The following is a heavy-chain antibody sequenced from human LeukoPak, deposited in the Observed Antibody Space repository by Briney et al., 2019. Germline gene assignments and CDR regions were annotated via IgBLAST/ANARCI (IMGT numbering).Heavy chain of an antibody. V-gene: IGHV6-1*01. Sequence: SQTLSLTCAISGDSVSNNNAAWNWIRQSPSRGLEWLGRTYYRSKWYNDYAVSVKSRITINPDTSRNQFSLQLNSVTPEDTAVYYCARVEAVAGYEYIDYWGQGTLVTVSS. CDR1: GDSVSNNNAA. CDR2: TYYRSKWYN. D-gene: IGHD6-19*01. CDR3: ARVEAVAGYEYIDY. J-gene: IGHJ4*02.